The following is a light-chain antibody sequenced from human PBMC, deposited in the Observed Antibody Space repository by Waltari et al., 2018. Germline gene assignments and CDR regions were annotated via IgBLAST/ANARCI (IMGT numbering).Light chain of an antibody. J-gene: IGKJ1*01. Sequence: EIVLTQSPGTLSLSPGERSTLSCRASQSVNTSYLAWYQQKPGQAPRLLIYAASSRATGIPDRFSGSGSGTDFTLTISSLESEDFAVYYCQQYDTSPWTFGQGTKVEI. CDR2: AAS. CDR3: QQYDTSPWT. CDR1: QSVNTSY. V-gene: IGKV3-20*01.